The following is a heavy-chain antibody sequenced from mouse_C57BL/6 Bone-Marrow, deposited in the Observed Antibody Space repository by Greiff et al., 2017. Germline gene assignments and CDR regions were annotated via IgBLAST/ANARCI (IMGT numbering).Heavy chain of an antibody. CDR3: ARRQLRLSYAMDY. V-gene: IGHV3-6*01. CDR1: GYSITSGYY. J-gene: IGHJ4*01. Sequence: DVKLQESGPGLVKPSQSLSLTCSVTGYSITSGYYWNWIRQFPGNKLEWMGYISYDGSNNYNPSLKNRISITRDTSKNQFFLKLNSVTTEDTATYYCARRQLRLSYAMDYWGQGTSVTVSS. CDR2: ISYDGSN. D-gene: IGHD3-2*02.